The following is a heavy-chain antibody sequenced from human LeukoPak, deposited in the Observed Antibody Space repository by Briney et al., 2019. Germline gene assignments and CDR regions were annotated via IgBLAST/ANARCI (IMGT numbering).Heavy chain of an antibody. D-gene: IGHD5-18*01. CDR1: GFTFDDYG. J-gene: IGHJ4*02. CDR3: AKGSGYGTRYYFDY. Sequence: GGSLRLSCAASGFTFDDYGMSWVRQAPGKGLEWVSGISWNSGSIGYADSVKGRFTISRDNAKNSLYPQTNSLRAEDMALYYCAKGSGYGTRYYFDYWGQGTLVTVSS. V-gene: IGHV3-9*03. CDR2: ISWNSGSI.